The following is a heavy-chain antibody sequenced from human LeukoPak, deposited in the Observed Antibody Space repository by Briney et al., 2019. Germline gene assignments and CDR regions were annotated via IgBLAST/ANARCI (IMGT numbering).Heavy chain of an antibody. V-gene: IGHV3-21*01. J-gene: IGHJ3*01. D-gene: IGHD3-10*01. CDR1: GFTFSSYS. CDR3: ARDLIPGYYGSGYY. Sequence: GGSLRLSCAASGFTFSSYSMNWVRQASGKGLEWVSSISSSSSYIYYADSVKGRFTVSRDNAKNSLYLQMNSLRAEDTAVYYCARDLIPGYYGSGYYWGQGTMVTVSS. CDR2: ISSSSSYI.